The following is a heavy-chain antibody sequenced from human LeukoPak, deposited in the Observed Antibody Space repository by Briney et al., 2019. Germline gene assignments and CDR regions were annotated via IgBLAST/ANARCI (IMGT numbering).Heavy chain of an antibody. D-gene: IGHD4-23*01. J-gene: IGHJ2*01. V-gene: IGHV3-74*01. CDR1: GFTFGTYW. Sequence: PGGSLRPSCVASGFTFGTYWMHWVRQAPGKGLVWVSRINSDASMTNYADSVKGRFTISRDNAKKTLYLQMNSLRVEDTALYYCTRVGDYGGNWAWYFDLWGRGTLVTVSS. CDR2: INSDASMT. CDR3: TRVGDYGGNWAWYFDL.